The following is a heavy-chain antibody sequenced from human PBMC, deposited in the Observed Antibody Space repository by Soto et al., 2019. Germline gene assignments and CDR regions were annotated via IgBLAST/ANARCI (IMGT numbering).Heavy chain of an antibody. V-gene: IGHV1-3*01. D-gene: IGHD2-15*01. CDR1: GYTFTTYA. CDR2: INAASGNT. CDR3: AREPLCGGRCYDNYFDP. J-gene: IGHJ5*02. Sequence: VQLVQSGAEVRKPGASVKVSCQASGYTFTTYAIHWVRQAPGQRLEWMGWINAASGNTKYSQKFQDRVTITRETSASTAYMELTSLRSEDTAVYYCAREPLCGGRCYDNYFDPWGQGTLVTVSS.